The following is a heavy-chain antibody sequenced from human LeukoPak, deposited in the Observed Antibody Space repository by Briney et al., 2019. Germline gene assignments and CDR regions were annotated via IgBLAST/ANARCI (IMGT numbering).Heavy chain of an antibody. V-gene: IGHV1-69*13. CDR2: IIPIFGTA. J-gene: IGHJ1*01. Sequence: SVKVSCKASGGTFSSYAISWVRQAPGQGLEWMGGIIPIFGTANYAQKFQGRVTITADESTSTAYMELSSLRSEDAAVHYCARAFCGGDCYSKLRTEYFQHWGQGTLVTVSS. CDR1: GGTFSSYA. CDR3: ARAFCGGDCYSKLRTEYFQH. D-gene: IGHD2-21*02.